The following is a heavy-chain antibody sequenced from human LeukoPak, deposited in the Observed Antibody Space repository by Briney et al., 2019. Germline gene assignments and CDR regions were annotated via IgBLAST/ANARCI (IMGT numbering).Heavy chain of an antibody. D-gene: IGHD4-23*01. CDR1: GGSFSGYY. CDR2: TNHSGST. J-gene: IGHJ4*02. V-gene: IGHV4-34*01. CDR3: ARGQTGSTVAYVLHYFDY. Sequence: SETLSLTCAVYGGSFSGYYWSWIRQPPGKGLECIGETNHSGSTNYNPSLKSRVTISVDTSKNQFSLKLSSVTAADTAVYYCARGQTGSTVAYVLHYFDYWGQGTLVTVSS.